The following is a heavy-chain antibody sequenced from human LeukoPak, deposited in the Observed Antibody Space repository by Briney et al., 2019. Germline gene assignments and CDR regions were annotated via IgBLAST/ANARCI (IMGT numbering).Heavy chain of an antibody. Sequence: PGGSLRLSCAASGFTFSSYAMSWVRHAPGEGLEWVSAISDSGGTTYYPGSVKGRFTISRENAKNSLYLQMNSLRAGDTAVYYCAREYPLRDIVATHPWDPIYGMDVWGQGTTVTVSS. V-gene: IGHV3-23*01. J-gene: IGHJ6*02. CDR2: ISDSGGTT. D-gene: IGHD5-12*01. CDR1: GFTFSSYA. CDR3: AREYPLRDIVATHPWDPIYGMDV.